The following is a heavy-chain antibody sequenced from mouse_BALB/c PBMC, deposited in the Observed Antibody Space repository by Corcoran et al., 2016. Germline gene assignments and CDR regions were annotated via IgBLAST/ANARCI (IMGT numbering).Heavy chain of an antibody. CDR3: ARSNYGSYYYAMDY. V-gene: IGHV9-1*02. J-gene: IGHJ4*01. CDR2: INTYTGEP. D-gene: IGHD2-1*01. CDR1: GYTFTNYG. Sequence: QIQLVQSGPELKKPGETVKISCKASGYTFTNYGMNWVKQAPGKGLKWMGWINTYTGEPTYADDFKGRFAFSLETSASTAYLQINNLKNEDMATYFCARSNYGSYYYAMDYWGQGTSVTVSS.